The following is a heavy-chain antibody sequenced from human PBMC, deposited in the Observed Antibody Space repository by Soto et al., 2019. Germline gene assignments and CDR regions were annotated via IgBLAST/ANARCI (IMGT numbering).Heavy chain of an antibody. V-gene: IGHV3-30-3*01. CDR2: ISYDGSNK. CDR3: ARELGYCISTSCYGTLGSYGMDV. D-gene: IGHD2-2*01. Sequence: GGSLRLSCAASGFTFSSYALHCVRQAPGKGLEWVAVISYDGSNKYYADSVKGRFTISRDNSKNTLYLQMNSLRAEDTAVYYCARELGYCISTSCYGTLGSYGMDVWGQGTTVTVSS. CDR1: GFTFSSYA. J-gene: IGHJ6*02.